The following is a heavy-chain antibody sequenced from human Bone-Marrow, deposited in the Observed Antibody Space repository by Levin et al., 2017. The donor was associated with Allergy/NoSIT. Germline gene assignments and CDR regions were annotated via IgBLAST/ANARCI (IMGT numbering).Heavy chain of an antibody. D-gene: IGHD2-2*01. Sequence: GGSLRLSCAVSGFTVRNNYMSWVRQAPGKGLEWISLIYSGGHTYSADSVKGRFTISRDISKNTLSLQMSSLRGEDTAVYYCAKVMASHQSYGLDVWGQGTTVTV. CDR1: GFTVRNNY. V-gene: IGHV3-53*01. CDR2: IYSGGHT. CDR3: AKVMASHQSYGLDV. J-gene: IGHJ6*02.